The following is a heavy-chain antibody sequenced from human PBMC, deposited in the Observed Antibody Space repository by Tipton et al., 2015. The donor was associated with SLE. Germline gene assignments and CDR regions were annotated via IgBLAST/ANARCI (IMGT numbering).Heavy chain of an antibody. CDR1: GFTFSNYW. J-gene: IGHJ3*02. D-gene: IGHD1-1*01. V-gene: IGHV4-59*12. CDR2: IYYSGST. CDR3: AREGTTRKDAFDI. Sequence: LRLSYAASGFTFSNYWMSWIRQPAGKGLEWIGYIYYSGSTNYNPSLKSRVTISVDTSKNQFSLKLSSVTAADTAVYYCAREGTTRKDAFDIWGQGRMVTVSS.